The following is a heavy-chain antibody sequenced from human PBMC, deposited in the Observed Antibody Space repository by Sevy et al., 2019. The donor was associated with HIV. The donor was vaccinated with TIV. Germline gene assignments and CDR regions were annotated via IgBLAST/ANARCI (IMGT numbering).Heavy chain of an antibody. V-gene: IGHV3-23*01. CDR3: AREGCTQPHDY. CDR2: FSFGCGRI. CDR1: GFTFAKYS. D-gene: IGHD2-8*01. J-gene: IGHJ4*02. Sequence: GSLRLSCAASGFTFAKYSMSWVRQAPGKGLEWVSTFSFGCGRINYADSVKGRFTISRDDSKNTLFLQMNSLRAEDTATSFCAREGCTQPHDYWGQGTLVTVSS.